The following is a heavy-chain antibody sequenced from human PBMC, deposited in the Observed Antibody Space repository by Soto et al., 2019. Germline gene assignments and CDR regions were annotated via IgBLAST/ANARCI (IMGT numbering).Heavy chain of an antibody. V-gene: IGHV1-18*01. CDR1: GYTFTSYG. CDR3: AREGAYDYIWGSYPPLGAFDI. Sequence: ASVKVSCKASGYTFTSYGISWVRQAPGQGLEWMGWISAYNGNTNYAQKLQGRVTMTTDTSTSTAYMELRSLRSDDTAVYYCAREGAYDYIWGSYPPLGAFDIWGQGTMVTVSS. J-gene: IGHJ3*02. CDR2: ISAYNGNT. D-gene: IGHD3-16*02.